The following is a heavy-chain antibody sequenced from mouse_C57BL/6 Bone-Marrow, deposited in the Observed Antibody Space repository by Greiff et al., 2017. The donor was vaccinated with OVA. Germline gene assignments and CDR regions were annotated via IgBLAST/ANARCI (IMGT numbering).Heavy chain of an antibody. J-gene: IGHJ4*01. V-gene: IGHV14-4*01. CDR2: IDPENGDT. Sequence: EVQLVESGAELVRPGASVKLSCTASGFNIKDDYMHWVKQRPEQGLEWIGWIDPENGDTEYASKFQGKATITADTSSNTAYLQLSSLTSEDTAVYYCTTTQATDYYAMDYWGQGTSVTVSS. CDR1: GFNIKDDY. CDR3: TTTQATDYYAMDY. D-gene: IGHD3-2*02.